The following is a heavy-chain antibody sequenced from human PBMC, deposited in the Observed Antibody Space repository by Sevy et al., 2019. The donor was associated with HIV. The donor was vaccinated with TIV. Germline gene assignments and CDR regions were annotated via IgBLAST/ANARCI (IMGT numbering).Heavy chain of an antibody. CDR3: AREGSVTMVRGGFISREDRYHYYGMDV. CDR1: GYTFTSYY. D-gene: IGHD3-10*01. Sequence: ASVKVSCKASGYTFTSYYIHWVRQAPGQGLEWMGIINPSGGSTTFAQKFQGRVTMTRDTSTSTVYIELSSLRSEDTVVNYCAREGSVTMVRGGFISREDRYHYYGMDVWGQGTTVTVSS. V-gene: IGHV1-46*01. J-gene: IGHJ6*02. CDR2: INPSGGST.